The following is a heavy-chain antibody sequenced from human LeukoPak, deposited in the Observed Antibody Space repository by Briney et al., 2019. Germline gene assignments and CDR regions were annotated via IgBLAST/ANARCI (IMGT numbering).Heavy chain of an antibody. D-gene: IGHD5-18*01. Sequence: GGSLRLSCSASGFTFSSYWMSWVRQAPGKGLEWVSNIKQDGSEKYYVDSVKGRFTISRDNAKNSLYLQMNSLRAEDTAVYYCARASISQLWLPYFYCWGQGTLVTVSS. CDR1: GFTFSSYW. CDR3: ARASISQLWLPYFYC. CDR2: IKQDGSEK. V-gene: IGHV3-7*01. J-gene: IGHJ4*02.